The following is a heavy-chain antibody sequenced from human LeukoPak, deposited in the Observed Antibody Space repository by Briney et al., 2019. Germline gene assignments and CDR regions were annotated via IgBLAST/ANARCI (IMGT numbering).Heavy chain of an antibody. Sequence: KSSETLSLTCTVSGGSISTYYWSWIRQPPGKGLEWIGYIYYSGSTNYNPSLKSRVTISVDTSKNQFSLKLSSVTAADTAVYYCARDSPMVRRIIGYFDIWGRGTLVTVSS. J-gene: IGHJ2*01. V-gene: IGHV4-59*01. CDR2: IYYSGST. CDR1: GGSISTYY. CDR3: ARDSPMVRRIIGYFDI. D-gene: IGHD3-10*01.